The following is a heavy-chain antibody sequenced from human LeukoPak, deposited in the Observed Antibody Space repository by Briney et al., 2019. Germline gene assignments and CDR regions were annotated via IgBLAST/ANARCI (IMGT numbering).Heavy chain of an antibody. J-gene: IGHJ4*02. CDR1: GFTFSSYG. Sequence: GGSLRLSCAASGFTFSSYGMHWVRQAPGKGLEWVAVILSDGSKEFYTDSVKGRFTISRDNSKNTLYLQMNSLRAEDTAVYYCAKGLVITIFGVVIPFDYWGQGTLVTVSS. V-gene: IGHV3-33*06. CDR2: ILSDGSKE. CDR3: AKGLVITIFGVVIPFDY. D-gene: IGHD3-3*01.